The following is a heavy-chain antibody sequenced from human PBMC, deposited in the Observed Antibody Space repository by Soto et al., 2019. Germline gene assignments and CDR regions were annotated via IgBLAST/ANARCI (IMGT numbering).Heavy chain of an antibody. Sequence: GESLKISCSTSGYNFRTFWIGWLRQMPGKGLEWMGLIYPDDSETRYSPSFQGQVTISADKSISTAYLQWSSLKASDTAMYYCAREAGSSGYYPHDAFDIWGQGTMVTVSS. D-gene: IGHD3-22*01. J-gene: IGHJ3*02. CDR1: GYNFRTFW. CDR3: AREAGSSGYYPHDAFDI. V-gene: IGHV5-51*01. CDR2: IYPDDSET.